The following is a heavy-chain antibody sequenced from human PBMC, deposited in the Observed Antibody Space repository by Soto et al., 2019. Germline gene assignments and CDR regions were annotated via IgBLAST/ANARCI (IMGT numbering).Heavy chain of an antibody. V-gene: IGHV3-30*18. Sequence: QVQLVESGGGVVQPGRSLRLSCAASGFTFSSYGMHWVRQAPGKGLEWVAVISYDGSNKYYADSVKGRFTISRDNSKNTLYLQMNSLRAEDTAVYYCAKAIQYSSSWYGGYYYGMDVWGQGTTVTVSS. CDR1: GFTFSSYG. J-gene: IGHJ6*02. CDR2: ISYDGSNK. D-gene: IGHD6-13*01. CDR3: AKAIQYSSSWYGGYYYGMDV.